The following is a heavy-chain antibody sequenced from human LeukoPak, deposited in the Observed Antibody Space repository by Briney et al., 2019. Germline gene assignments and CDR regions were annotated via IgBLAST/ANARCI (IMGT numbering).Heavy chain of an antibody. CDR3: ARRYYDFWSGYPVNYYYYMDV. CDR2: MNPNSGNT. Sequence: ASVKVSCKASGYTFTSYDINWVRQATGQGPEWMGWMNPNSGNTGYAQKFQGRVTITRNTSISTAYMELSSLRSEDTAVYYCARRYYDFWSGYPVNYYYYMDVWGKGTTVTVSS. D-gene: IGHD3-3*01. V-gene: IGHV1-8*03. CDR1: GYTFTSYD. J-gene: IGHJ6*03.